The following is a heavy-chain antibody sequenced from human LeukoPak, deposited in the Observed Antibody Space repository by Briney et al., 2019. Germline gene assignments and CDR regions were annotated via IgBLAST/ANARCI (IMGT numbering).Heavy chain of an antibody. Sequence: GGSLRLSCAASGFSFSYYWMHWVRQAPGKGLVWVSRINTDGSSTSYADSVKGRFTISRDNAKNSLYLQMNSLRAEDTAVYYCARDLDDSSSWHTGNWYFDLWGRGTLVTVSS. J-gene: IGHJ2*01. D-gene: IGHD6-13*01. CDR3: ARDLDDSSSWHTGNWYFDL. V-gene: IGHV3-74*01. CDR2: INTDGSST. CDR1: GFSFSYYW.